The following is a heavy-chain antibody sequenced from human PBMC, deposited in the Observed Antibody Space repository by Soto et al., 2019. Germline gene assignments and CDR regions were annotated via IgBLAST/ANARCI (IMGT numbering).Heavy chain of an antibody. CDR3: ARVYCSGGGCSSIDY. CDR1: GFTFTSYF. D-gene: IGHD2-15*01. V-gene: IGHV1-46*03. J-gene: IGHJ4*02. Sequence: QVQLVQSGAEVKKPGASVKVSCKASGFTFTSYFMHWVRQAPGQGLEWMGIINPSGGSTNYAQKFPDRVTMTRDTSTSTVYVELSSLRSEDTAVYYCARVYCSGGGCSSIDYWGQGTLVTVSS. CDR2: INPSGGST.